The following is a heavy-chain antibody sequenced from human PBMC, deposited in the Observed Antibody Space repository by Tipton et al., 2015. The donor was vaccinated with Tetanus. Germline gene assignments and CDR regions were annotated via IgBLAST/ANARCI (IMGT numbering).Heavy chain of an antibody. CDR2: IFHSGST. J-gene: IGHJ6*02. CDR3: ARDHGITWGGMGYYYGMDV. D-gene: IGHD3-16*01. Sequence: TLSLTCTVSGGSMSNNYWSWIRQPPGKGLEWIAYIFHSGSTNYSPSLKSRVAISMDTSKNQFSLRLSSVTAADTAVYYCARDHGITWGGMGYYYGMDVWGQGTTVTVSS. CDR1: GGSMSNNY. V-gene: IGHV4-4*08.